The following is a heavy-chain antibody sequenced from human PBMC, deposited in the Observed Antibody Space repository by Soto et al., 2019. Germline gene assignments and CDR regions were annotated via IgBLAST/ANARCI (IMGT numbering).Heavy chain of an antibody. CDR1: GFTFSSYS. V-gene: IGHV3-48*02. D-gene: IGHD3-3*01. CDR3: ASRITIFGVADPDYYYYGMDV. CDR2: ISSSSGTI. Sequence: GGSLRLSCAASGFTFSSYSMNWVRQAPGKGLEWVSYISSSSGTIYYADSVKGRFTISRDNAKNSLYLQMNSLRDEDTAVYYCASRITIFGVADPDYYYYGMDVWGQGTTVTVSS. J-gene: IGHJ6*02.